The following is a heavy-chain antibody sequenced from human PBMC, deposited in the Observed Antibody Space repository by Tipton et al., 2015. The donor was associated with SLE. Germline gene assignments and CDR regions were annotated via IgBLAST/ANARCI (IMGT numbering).Heavy chain of an antibody. J-gene: IGHJ4*02. Sequence: SLRLSCAASGFTFSSYEMNWVRQAPGKGLEWVSYISSSGSTIYYADSVKGRFTISRDNAKNSLYLQMNSLRAEDTAVYYCARDPPRGGSDYWGQGTLVTVSS. V-gene: IGHV3-48*03. D-gene: IGHD3-16*01. CDR1: GFTFSSYE. CDR2: ISSSGSTI. CDR3: ARDPPRGGSDY.